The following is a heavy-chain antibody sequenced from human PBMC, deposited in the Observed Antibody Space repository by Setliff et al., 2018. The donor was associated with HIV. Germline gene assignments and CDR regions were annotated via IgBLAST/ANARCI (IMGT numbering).Heavy chain of an antibody. CDR3: ARDWAEDYYGSGSFQY. CDR1: GYMFSGFH. D-gene: IGHD3-10*01. Sequence: ASVKVSCKASGYMFSGFHMHWVRQAAGQGLAWMGRINPNSGGTNYAQKFQGRVTMTRDTSISTAYMELSRLRSDDTAVYYCARDWAEDYYGSGSFQYWGQGTLVTVSS. J-gene: IGHJ1*01. V-gene: IGHV1-2*06. CDR2: INPNSGGT.